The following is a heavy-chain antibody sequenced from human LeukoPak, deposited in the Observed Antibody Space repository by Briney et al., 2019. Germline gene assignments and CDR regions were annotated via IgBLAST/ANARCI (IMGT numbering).Heavy chain of an antibody. J-gene: IGHJ4*02. CDR3: ARVLYSSSWYLYYFDY. V-gene: IGHV4-38-2*02. CDR1: GYSISSGYY. D-gene: IGHD6-13*01. CDR2: IYHSGST. Sequence: SETLSLTCTVSGYSISSGYYWGWIRQPPGKGLEWIGSIYHSGSTYYNPSLKSRVTISVDTSKNQFSLKLSSVTAADTAVYYCARVLYSSSWYLYYFDYWGQGTLVTVSS.